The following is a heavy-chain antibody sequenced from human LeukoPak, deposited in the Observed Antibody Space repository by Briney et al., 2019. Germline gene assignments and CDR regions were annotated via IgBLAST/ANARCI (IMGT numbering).Heavy chain of an antibody. Sequence: ASVKVSCKASGYTSTSYDINWVRQATGQGLEWMGWMNPNSGNTGYAQKFQGRVTMTRNTSISTAYMELSSLKSEDTAVYYCVVQWSGYYTSFDYWGQGTLVTVSS. CDR2: MNPNSGNT. CDR3: VVQWSGYYTSFDY. D-gene: IGHD3-3*01. V-gene: IGHV1-8*01. CDR1: GYTSTSYD. J-gene: IGHJ4*02.